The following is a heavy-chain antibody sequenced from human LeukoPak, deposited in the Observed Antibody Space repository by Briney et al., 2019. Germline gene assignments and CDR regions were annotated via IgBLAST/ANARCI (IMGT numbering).Heavy chain of an antibody. CDR3: ARGLVRGDPHFYYYGMDV. CDR2: IYYSGST. J-gene: IGHJ6*02. D-gene: IGHD3-10*01. V-gene: IGHV4-59*08. Sequence: PSETLSLTCTVSGGSISSYYWSWIRQPPGKGLEWIGYIYYSGSTNYNPSLRGRVTMSVDTSKNQFSLKLRSVTAADTAVYFCARGLVRGDPHFYYYGMDVWGQGTTVTVSS. CDR1: GGSISSYY.